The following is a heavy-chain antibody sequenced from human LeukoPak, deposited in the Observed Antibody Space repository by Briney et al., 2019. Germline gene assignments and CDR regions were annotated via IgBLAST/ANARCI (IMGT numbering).Heavy chain of an antibody. CDR2: ISSSSSYI. D-gene: IGHD6-19*01. J-gene: IGHJ6*02. CDR3: ARDGGRWLMNRYYYYYGMDV. V-gene: IGHV3-21*01. CDR1: GFTFSSYS. Sequence: GGSLRLSCAASGFTFSSYSMNWVRQAPGKGLEWVSSISSSSSYIYFADSVKGRFTISRDNAKNSLYLQMNSLRAEDTAVYYCARDGGRWLMNRYYYYYGMDVWGQGTTVTVSS.